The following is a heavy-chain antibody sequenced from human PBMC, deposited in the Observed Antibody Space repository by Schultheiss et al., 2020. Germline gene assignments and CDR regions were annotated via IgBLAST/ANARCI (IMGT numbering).Heavy chain of an antibody. CDR2: ISYDGSSK. CDR1: GFTFTSYG. CDR3: AKEHDKWVFYYHYMDV. V-gene: IGHV3-30*18. D-gene: IGHD1-26*01. Sequence: GESLKISCAASGFTFTSYGMHWVRQAPGKGLEWVAVISYDGSSKYYADSVEGRFTISRDNSKNTLYLQMNSLRAEDTAVYYCAKEHDKWVFYYHYMDVWGKGTTVTVSS. J-gene: IGHJ6*03.